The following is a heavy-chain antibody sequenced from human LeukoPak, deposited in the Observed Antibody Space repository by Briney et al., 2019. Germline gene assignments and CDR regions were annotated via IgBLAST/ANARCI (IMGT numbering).Heavy chain of an antibody. D-gene: IGHD5-24*01. CDR1: GYTFTSYY. CDR3: AQSVEMATTPFDY. J-gene: IGHJ4*02. Sequence: ASVKVSCKASGYTFTSYYMHWVRQAPGQGLEWMGIINPSGGSTSYAQKFQGRVTTTRDTSTSTVYMELSSLRSEDTAVYYCAQSVEMATTPFDYWGQGTLVTVSS. V-gene: IGHV1-46*01. CDR2: INPSGGST.